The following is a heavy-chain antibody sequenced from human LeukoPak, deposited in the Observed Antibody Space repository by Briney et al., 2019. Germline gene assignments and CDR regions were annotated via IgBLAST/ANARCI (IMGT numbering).Heavy chain of an antibody. D-gene: IGHD4-11*01. V-gene: IGHV3-7*01. J-gene: IGHJ4*02. CDR1: GFTFSNYW. Sequence: GGSLTLSCAASGFTFSNYWMTWVRQGPGEGLEWLANINLDRSETHFVGPVKGRFTISTDNAKISLSLQMSGLRVEDTAVYYCARGYSDWLRWGQGTQVTVSS. CDR2: INLDRSET. CDR3: ARGYSDWLR.